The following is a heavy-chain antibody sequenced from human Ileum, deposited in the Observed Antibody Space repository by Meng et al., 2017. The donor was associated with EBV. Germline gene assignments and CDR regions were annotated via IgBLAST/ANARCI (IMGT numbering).Heavy chain of an antibody. V-gene: IGHV4-4*02. Sequence: QVPLQCSCPGLRTPSGTLPLTCVVAGNSISRNNLWSWVRQHPGKGLEWIGEIYHSGSTNYNPSFKSRVTRSVDKSKNQISLNLSSVPATDTAVYYCASGRDYAWHSWGRGTLVTVSS. CDR2: IYHSGST. J-gene: IGHJ4*02. CDR1: GNSISRNNL. CDR3: ASGRDYAWHS. D-gene: IGHD4-17*01.